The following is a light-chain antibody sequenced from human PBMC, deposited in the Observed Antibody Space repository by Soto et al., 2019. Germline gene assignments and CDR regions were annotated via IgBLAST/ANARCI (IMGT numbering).Light chain of an antibody. Sequence: EIVLTQSPGTLSLSPGERATLSCRASQSVSSSYLAWYQQKPGQAPRLLIYGASSRATGIPGRFSGSGSGKDFTLTISRLEPEDFAVYYCQQCGSTPHTFGGGTKVDIK. CDR1: QSVSSSY. J-gene: IGKJ4*01. CDR2: GAS. CDR3: QQCGSTPHT. V-gene: IGKV3-20*01.